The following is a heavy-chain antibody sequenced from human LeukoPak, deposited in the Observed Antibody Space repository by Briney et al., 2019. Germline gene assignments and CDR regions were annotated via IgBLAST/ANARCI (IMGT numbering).Heavy chain of an antibody. CDR3: AKDPMFTGVRPNYFDY. CDR2: ISGSGVST. V-gene: IGHV3-23*01. CDR1: GFTFSNYA. D-gene: IGHD4-23*01. Sequence: GGSLRLSCAASGFTFSNYAMSWVRQAPGKGLEWVSGISGSGVSTYYEDSVKGRFTISRDNSKNTLYLQMNSLRAVDTAVYYCAKDPMFTGVRPNYFDYWGQGTLVTVSS. J-gene: IGHJ4*02.